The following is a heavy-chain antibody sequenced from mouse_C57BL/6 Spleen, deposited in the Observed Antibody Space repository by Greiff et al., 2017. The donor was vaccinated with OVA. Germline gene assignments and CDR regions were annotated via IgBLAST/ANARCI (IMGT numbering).Heavy chain of an antibody. J-gene: IGHJ1*03. CDR2: ISGGGGNT. CDR3: ALLWQRYFDV. CDR1: GFTFSSYT. V-gene: IGHV5-9*01. Sequence: EVKLEESGGGLVKPGGSLKLSCAASGFTFSSYTMSWVRQTPEKRLEWVATISGGGGNTYYPDSVKGRFTISRDNAKNTLYLQMSSLRSEDTALYYCALLWQRYFDVWGTGTTVTVSS. D-gene: IGHD2-1*01.